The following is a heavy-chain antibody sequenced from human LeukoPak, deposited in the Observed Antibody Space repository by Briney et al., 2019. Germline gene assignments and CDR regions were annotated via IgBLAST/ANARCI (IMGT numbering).Heavy chain of an antibody. V-gene: IGHV3-30*18. CDR1: GFTFSSYG. Sequence: GRSLRLSCAASGFTFSSYGMHWVRQAPGKGLEGVAVISYDGSNKYYADSVKGRFTISRDNSKNTLYLQMNSLRAEDTAVYYCAQEAGYCSGGSCYSIDYGGQGTLVTVS. J-gene: IGHJ4*02. CDR3: AQEAGYCSGGSCYSIDY. D-gene: IGHD2-15*01. CDR2: ISYDGSNK.